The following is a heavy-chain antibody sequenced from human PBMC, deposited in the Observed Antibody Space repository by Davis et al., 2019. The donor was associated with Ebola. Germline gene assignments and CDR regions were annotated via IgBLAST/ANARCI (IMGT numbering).Heavy chain of an antibody. CDR3: ARVEVAANEGLNY. Sequence: PSETLSLTCTVSGYSISSGGYYWSWIRQAPGKGLEWVSYISSSGSTIYYADSVKGRFTISRDNAKNSLYLQMNSLRAEDTAVYYCARVEVAANEGLNYWGQGTLVTVSS. D-gene: IGHD2-15*01. V-gene: IGHV3-11*01. CDR1: GYSISSGGYY. J-gene: IGHJ4*02. CDR2: ISSSGSTI.